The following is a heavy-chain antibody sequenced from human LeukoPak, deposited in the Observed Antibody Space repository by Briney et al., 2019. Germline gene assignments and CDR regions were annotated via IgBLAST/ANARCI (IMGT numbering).Heavy chain of an antibody. CDR3: ARSEGHRGRYYYYYYIDV. J-gene: IGHJ6*03. Sequence: SVKVSCKASGGTFSSYAISWVRQAPGQGLEWMGGIIPIFGTANYAQKFQGRVTITTDESTRTAYMELSSLRSEDTAVYYCARSEGHRGRYYYYYYIDVWGKGTTVTVSS. D-gene: IGHD3-10*01. CDR1: GGTFSSYA. V-gene: IGHV1-69*05. CDR2: IIPIFGTA.